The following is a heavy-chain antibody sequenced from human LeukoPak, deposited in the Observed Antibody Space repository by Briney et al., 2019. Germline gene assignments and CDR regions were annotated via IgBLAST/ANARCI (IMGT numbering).Heavy chain of an antibody. V-gene: IGHV4-30-2*01. CDR3: ARWIYDFWLSPPDY. J-gene: IGHJ4*02. CDR2: IYHSGST. Sequence: SETLSLTCAVSGGSISSGGYSWSWIRQPPGKGLEWIGYIYHSGSTYYNPSLKSRVTISVDRSKNQFSLKLSSVTAADTAVYYCARWIYDFWLSPPDYWGQGTLITVSS. CDR1: GGSISSGGYS. D-gene: IGHD3-3*01.